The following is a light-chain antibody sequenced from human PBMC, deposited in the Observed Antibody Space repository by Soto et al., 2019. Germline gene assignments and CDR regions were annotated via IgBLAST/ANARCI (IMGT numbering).Light chain of an antibody. CDR2: EVS. V-gene: IGLV2-14*01. CDR1: SSDVGGYDF. Sequence: QSVLTQPASVSGSPGQLITISCTGTSSDVGGYDFVSWYQQHAGRAPKLLIYEVSRRPSGVSNRFSGSKSGNTDSLTISGLQAEDEADYYCSSYRGYYTRVFGTGTKVTVL. CDR3: SSYRGYYTRV. J-gene: IGLJ1*01.